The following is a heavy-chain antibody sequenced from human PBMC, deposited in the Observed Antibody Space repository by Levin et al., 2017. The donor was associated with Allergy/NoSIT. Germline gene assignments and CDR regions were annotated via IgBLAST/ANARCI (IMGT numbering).Heavy chain of an antibody. V-gene: IGHV3-30*04. CDR2: ISFDGNNK. CDR3: ARAIAVTGIGWYFDR. D-gene: IGHD6-13*01. CDR1: GFTFSSYA. J-gene: IGHJ2*01. Sequence: GGSLRLSCAASGFTFSSYAMHWVRQAPGKGLEWVALISFDGNNKNYADSVKGRFTISRDNSKNTLYLQMNSLRAEDTALYYCARAIAVTGIGWYFDRWGRATLVTVSS.